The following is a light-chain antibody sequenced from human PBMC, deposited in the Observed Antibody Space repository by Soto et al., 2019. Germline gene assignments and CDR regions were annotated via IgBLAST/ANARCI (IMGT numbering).Light chain of an antibody. V-gene: IGKV3-11*01. Sequence: EIVLTQSPATLSLSPGERATLSCRASQSVSSYLAWYQQKPGQAPRLLIYDASNRAPGIPARFRCSGSGTGFTLTISSLEHEDFAVYYCQHRSNWPPLTFGGGTKVEIK. CDR3: QHRSNWPPLT. CDR1: QSVSSY. J-gene: IGKJ4*01. CDR2: DAS.